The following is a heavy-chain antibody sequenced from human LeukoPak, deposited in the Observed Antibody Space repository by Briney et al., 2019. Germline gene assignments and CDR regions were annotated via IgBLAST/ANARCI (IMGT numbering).Heavy chain of an antibody. CDR3: ARYRGDSNYKTHTDY. D-gene: IGHD4-11*01. V-gene: IGHV4-59*01. CDR2: IFYSGST. CDR1: GGSISSYY. J-gene: IGHJ4*02. Sequence: PSETLSLTCTVSGGSISSYYWSWIRQPPGKGLEWIGYIFYSGSTNYNPSLKSRVTISVDTSKNQFSLKLSSVTAADTAVYYCARYRGDSNYKTHTDYWGQGTLVTVSS.